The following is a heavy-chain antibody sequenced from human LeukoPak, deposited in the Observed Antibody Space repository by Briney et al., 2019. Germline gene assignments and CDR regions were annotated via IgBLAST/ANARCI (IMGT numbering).Heavy chain of an antibody. D-gene: IGHD4-17*01. Sequence: ASVKVSCKASGYTFTSYEITWVRQATGQGLEWMGWMNPNSGNTGYPQKFQGRLTITRNISISTIYMELSSLTSEDTAVYYCARGGAATTFYYYYMDVWGKGTTVTVSS. CDR1: GYTFTSYE. J-gene: IGHJ6*03. CDR2: MNPNSGNT. V-gene: IGHV1-8*03. CDR3: ARGGAATTFYYYYMDV.